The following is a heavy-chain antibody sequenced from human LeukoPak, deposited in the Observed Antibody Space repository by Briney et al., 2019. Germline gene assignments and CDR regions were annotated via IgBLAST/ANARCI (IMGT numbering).Heavy chain of an antibody. CDR1: GFTLSSYW. CDR3: ARDGTYSSGSAFDI. V-gene: IGHV3-7*03. Sequence: PGGSLRLSCAASGFTLSSYWMSWVRQAPGKGLEWVANIKQDGSEKYYVYSVKGQCTISRDNAKNSLYLQMNSLRAEAPAVYSCARDGTYSSGSAFDIWGQGTMVTVSS. CDR2: IKQDGSEK. D-gene: IGHD6-19*01. J-gene: IGHJ3*02.